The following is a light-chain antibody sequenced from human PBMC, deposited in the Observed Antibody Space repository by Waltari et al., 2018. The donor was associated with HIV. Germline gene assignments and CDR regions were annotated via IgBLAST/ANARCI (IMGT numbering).Light chain of an antibody. Sequence: SYELTQPPSVSVSPDQRPRTPCPEEQLPKQNANWYHQKPGQAPVLVIYKDTERPSGIPERFSGSSSGTTVTLTISGVQAEDEADYYCQSADSSGTWVFGGGTKLTVL. V-gene: IGLV3-25*03. J-gene: IGLJ3*02. CDR3: QSADSSGTWV. CDR2: KDT. CDR1: QLPKQN.